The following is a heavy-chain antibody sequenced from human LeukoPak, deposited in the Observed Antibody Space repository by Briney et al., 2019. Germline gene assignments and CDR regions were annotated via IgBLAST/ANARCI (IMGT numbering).Heavy chain of an antibody. CDR1: AFTFSSYW. Sequence: PGGSLRLSCAASAFTFSSYWMSWVRQAPGKGLEWVANIKKDGSEKKYVDSVKGRFTISRDNAKNSLYLQLNTLRPEDTAVYYCVQGWRDNWGQGTLVTVSS. CDR3: VQGWRDN. D-gene: IGHD2-15*01. J-gene: IGHJ4*02. V-gene: IGHV3-7*01. CDR2: IKKDGSEK.